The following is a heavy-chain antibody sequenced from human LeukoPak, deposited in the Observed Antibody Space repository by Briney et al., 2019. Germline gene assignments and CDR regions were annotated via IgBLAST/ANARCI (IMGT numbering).Heavy chain of an antibody. CDR3: ARDHYNWTPDQGYKVFDY. CDR1: GFTFSHDW. V-gene: IGHV3-7*01. J-gene: IGHJ4*02. D-gene: IGHD1-20*01. CDR2: IKQDGSGE. Sequence: GGSLILSCAASGFTFSHDWMSWVRQAPGKGLEWVASIKQDGSGEHYVDSVKGRFTISRDNAKNSLYLQMNSLRAEDTAVYYCARDHYNWTPDQGYKVFDYWGQGSLVTVSS.